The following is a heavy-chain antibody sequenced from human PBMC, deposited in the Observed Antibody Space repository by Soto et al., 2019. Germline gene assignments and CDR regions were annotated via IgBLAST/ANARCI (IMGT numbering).Heavy chain of an antibody. V-gene: IGHV3-43*01. D-gene: IGHD3-10*01. CDR2: ISWDGGST. CDR3: ATSYYYGSGSYYPYYYYGMDV. Sequence: GGSLRLSCAASGFTFDDYTMHWVRQAPGKGLEWVSLISWDGGSTYYADSVKGRFTISRDNSKNSLYLQMNSLRTEDTALYYCATSYYYGSGSYYPYYYYGMDVWGQGTTVTVSS. CDR1: GFTFDDYT. J-gene: IGHJ6*02.